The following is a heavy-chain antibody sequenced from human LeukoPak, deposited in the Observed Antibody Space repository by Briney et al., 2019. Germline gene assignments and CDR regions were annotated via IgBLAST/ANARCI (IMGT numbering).Heavy chain of an antibody. V-gene: IGHV1-18*01. J-gene: IGHJ6*03. CDR3: ARGVIYYYYMDV. Sequence: ASVKVSCKASGYIFTSYGISWVRQAPGQGLEWMGWINSYNGNTKYTQKVQGRVTMTIDASTSTAYMEVRSLRSDDTAVYYCARGVIYYYYMDVWGKGTTVTISS. CDR2: INSYNGNT. D-gene: IGHD2-21*01. CDR1: GYIFTSYG.